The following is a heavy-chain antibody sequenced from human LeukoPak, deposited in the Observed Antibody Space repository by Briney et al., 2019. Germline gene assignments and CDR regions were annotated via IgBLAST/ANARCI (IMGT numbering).Heavy chain of an antibody. Sequence: GEPLKISCKGSGYSFTSYWISWVRQMPGKGLEWMGRIDPSDSYTNYSPSFQGHVTISADKSISTAYLQWSSLKASDTAMYYCARHELSSGYYADWFDPWGQGTLVTVSS. J-gene: IGHJ5*02. D-gene: IGHD3-22*01. CDR3: ARHELSSGYYADWFDP. V-gene: IGHV5-10-1*01. CDR2: IDPSDSYT. CDR1: GYSFTSYW.